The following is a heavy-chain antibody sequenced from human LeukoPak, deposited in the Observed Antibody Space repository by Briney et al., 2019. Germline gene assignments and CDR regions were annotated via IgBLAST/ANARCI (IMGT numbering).Heavy chain of an antibody. CDR1: GGSISSYY. D-gene: IGHD2-15*01. Sequence: PSETLSLTCTVSGGSISSYYWSWIRQPPGKGLEWIGYIYYSGSTNYNPSLKSRVTISVDTSKNQFSLKLSSVTAADTAVYYCARGDERGYCSGGSCYGSSDAFDIWGQGTMVTVSS. CDR2: IYYSGST. CDR3: ARGDERGYCSGGSCYGSSDAFDI. J-gene: IGHJ3*02. V-gene: IGHV4-59*01.